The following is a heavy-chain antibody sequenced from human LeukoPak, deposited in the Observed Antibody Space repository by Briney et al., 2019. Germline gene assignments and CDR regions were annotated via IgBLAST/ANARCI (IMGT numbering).Heavy chain of an antibody. Sequence: PSETLSLTCAVSGGSISGETYYWGWIRQPPGKGLEWIGTISHSGYTHYNPSLKSRITISVDTSKNHFSLILTSVTAADTAVYYWARVRFRFGAYDWVLDRWGQGTLVTVSS. CDR3: ARVRFRFGAYDWVLDR. V-gene: IGHV4-39*07. CDR2: ISHSGYT. D-gene: IGHD5-12*01. CDR1: GGSISGETYY. J-gene: IGHJ5*02.